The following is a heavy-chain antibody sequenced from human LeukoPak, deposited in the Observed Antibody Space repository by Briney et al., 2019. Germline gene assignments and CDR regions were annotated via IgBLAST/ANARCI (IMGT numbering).Heavy chain of an antibody. CDR1: GFTFSSYA. J-gene: IGHJ4*02. CDR3: AKLGELRFFRAYYFDY. D-gene: IGHD3-3*01. V-gene: IGHV3-23*01. Sequence: PGGSLRLSCAASGFTFSSYAMSRVRQAPGKGLEWVSAISGSGGSTYYADSVKGRFTISRDNSKNTLYLQMNSLRAEDTAVYYCAKLGELRFFRAYYFDYWGQGTLVTVSS. CDR2: ISGSGGST.